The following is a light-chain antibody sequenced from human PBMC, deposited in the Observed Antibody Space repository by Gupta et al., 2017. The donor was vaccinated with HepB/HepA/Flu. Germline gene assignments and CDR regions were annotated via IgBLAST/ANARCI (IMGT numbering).Light chain of an antibody. V-gene: IGLV2-14*03. J-gene: IGLJ2*01. CDR1: SSDVGSYNY. CDR2: DVT. Sequence: QSALTQPASVSGSPGQSITISCTGTSSDVGSYNYVSWYQQFPGKAPELLIYDVTSRPSGVSSRFSGSKSGNTASLTISGLQAEDEADYYCSSYTRTITPVFGGGTKLTVL. CDR3: SSYTRTITPV.